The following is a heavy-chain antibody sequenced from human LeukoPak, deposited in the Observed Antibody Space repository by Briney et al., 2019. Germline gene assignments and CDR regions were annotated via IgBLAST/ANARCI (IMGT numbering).Heavy chain of an antibody. Sequence: PSETLSLTCTVSGGSISPHKYYWGWVRQPPGKGLEWIGSIYHSGSTYYNPSLKSRVTISVDTSKNQFSLKLSSVTAADTAVYYCARVGATGIDPWGQGTLVTVSS. V-gene: IGHV4-39*07. D-gene: IGHD1-26*01. CDR2: IYHSGST. CDR3: ARVGATGIDP. J-gene: IGHJ5*02. CDR1: GGSISPHKYY.